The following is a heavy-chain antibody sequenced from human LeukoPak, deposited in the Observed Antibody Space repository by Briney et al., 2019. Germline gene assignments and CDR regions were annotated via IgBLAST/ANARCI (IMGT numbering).Heavy chain of an antibody. D-gene: IGHD2-2*01. CDR1: GFTFSSYG. Sequence: GGSLRLSCAASGFTFSSYGMHWVRQAPGKGLEWVAFIRYDGSNKYYADSVKGRFTISRDNSKNTLYLQMNSLRAEDTAEYYCAKGDIVVVPAAIGSEYFQHWGQGTLVTVSS. CDR3: AKGDIVVVPAAIGSEYFQH. J-gene: IGHJ1*01. V-gene: IGHV3-30*02. CDR2: IRYDGSNK.